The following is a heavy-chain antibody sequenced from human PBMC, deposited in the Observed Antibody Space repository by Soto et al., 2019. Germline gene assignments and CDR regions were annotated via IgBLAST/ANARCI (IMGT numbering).Heavy chain of an antibody. CDR3: ARGDRIGRAGYNFWFDP. J-gene: IGHJ5*02. D-gene: IGHD5-12*01. V-gene: IGHV1-69*01. CDR2: IIPIFGTA. Sequence: QVQLVQSGAEVKKPGSSVKVSCKASGGTFSSYAISWVRQAPGQGLEWMGGIIPIFGTANYAQKFQCRVTITADESTSTAYMELSSLRSEDTAVYYCARGDRIGRAGYNFWFDPWGQGTLVTVSS. CDR1: GGTFSSYA.